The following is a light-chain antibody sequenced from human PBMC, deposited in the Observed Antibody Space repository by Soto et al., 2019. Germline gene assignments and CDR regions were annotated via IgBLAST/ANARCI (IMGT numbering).Light chain of an antibody. Sequence: DIQMIQSPSTLSASVGDRVTNTCRASQSISSWLAWYQQKPGKAPRLLIYDASYLERGVPSRFSGSGSGTEFTLTISDLQPDDLATYYCQQYNNFWTFGPGTKVEI. CDR2: DAS. J-gene: IGKJ1*01. CDR1: QSISSW. CDR3: QQYNNFWT. V-gene: IGKV1-5*01.